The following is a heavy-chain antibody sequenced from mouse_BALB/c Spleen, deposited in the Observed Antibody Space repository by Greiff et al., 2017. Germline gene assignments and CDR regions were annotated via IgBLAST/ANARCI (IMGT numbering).Heavy chain of an antibody. CDR1: GFTFSDYY. D-gene: IGHD2-10*02. CDR2: ISDGGSYT. Sequence: DVQLVESGGGLVKPGGSLKLSCAASGFTFSDYYMYWVRQTPEKRLEWVATISDGGSYTYYPDSVKGRFTISRDNAKNNLYLQMSSLKSEDTAMYYCARAREYGNYVPFAYWGQGTLVTVSA. V-gene: IGHV5-4*02. CDR3: ARAREYGNYVPFAY. J-gene: IGHJ3*01.